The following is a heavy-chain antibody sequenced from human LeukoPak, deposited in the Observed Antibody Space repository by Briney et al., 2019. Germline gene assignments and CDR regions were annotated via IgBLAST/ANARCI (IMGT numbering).Heavy chain of an antibody. V-gene: IGHV4-30-4*08. CDR2: IYYSGST. CDR3: ARPIVVVPAWEKRYYMDV. J-gene: IGHJ6*03. D-gene: IGHD2-2*01. CDR1: GGSISSGDYY. Sequence: PSETLSLTCTVSGGSISSGDYYWSWIRQPPGKGLEWIGYIYYSGSTYYNPSLKSRVTISVDTSKNQFPLKLSSVTAADTAVYYCARPIVVVPAWEKRYYMDVWGKGTTVTVSS.